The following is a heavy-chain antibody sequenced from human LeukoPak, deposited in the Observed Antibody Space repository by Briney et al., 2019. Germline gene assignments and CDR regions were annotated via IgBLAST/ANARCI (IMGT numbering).Heavy chain of an antibody. CDR1: GRSISSSSYY. J-gene: IGHJ4*02. CDR3: ARHGRLIVVVPAAMYYFDY. CDR2: IYYSGST. Sequence: SETLSLTCTVSGRSISSSSYYWRRIRQPPGKGLEWIGSIYYSGSTYYNPSLKSRVTISVDTSKTQFSLKLSSVTAADTAVYYCARHGRLIVVVPAAMYYFDYWGQGTLVTVSS. V-gene: IGHV4-39*01. D-gene: IGHD2-2*01.